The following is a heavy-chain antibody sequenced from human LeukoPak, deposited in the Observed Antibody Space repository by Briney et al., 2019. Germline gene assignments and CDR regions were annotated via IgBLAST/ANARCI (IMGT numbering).Heavy chain of an antibody. V-gene: IGHV4-59*08. J-gene: IGHJ5*02. CDR3: ARHEVRGIESWFDP. CDR1: GGSISSYY. CDR2: IYYSGST. Sequence: PSETLSLTCTVSGGSISSYYWSWIRQPPGKGLEWIGNIYYSGSTNYNPSLKSRVTISVDTSKNQFSLKLSSVTAADTAVYYCARHEVRGIESWFDPWGQGTLVTVSS. D-gene: IGHD3-10*01.